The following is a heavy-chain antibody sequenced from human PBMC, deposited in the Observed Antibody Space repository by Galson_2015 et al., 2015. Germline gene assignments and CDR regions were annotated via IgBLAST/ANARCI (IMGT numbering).Heavy chain of an antibody. CDR3: ARDRGDIVVISDSFDT. J-gene: IGHJ3*02. CDR2: ISYDGSNK. CDR1: GFTFSSYG. V-gene: IGHV3-30*03. D-gene: IGHD3-22*01. Sequence: SLRLSCAASGFTFSSYGMHWVRQAPGKGLEWVAVISYDGSNKYYADSVKGRFTISRDNSKNTLYLQMNSLRAEDTAVYYCARDRGDIVVISDSFDTWGQGTMVPVSS.